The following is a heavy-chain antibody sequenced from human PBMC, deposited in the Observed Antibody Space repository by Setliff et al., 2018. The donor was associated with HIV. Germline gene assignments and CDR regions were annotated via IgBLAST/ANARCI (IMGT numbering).Heavy chain of an antibody. CDR2: IKQDGSEK. CDR3: ARDGGFYLGGYYYYGMDV. J-gene: IGHJ6*02. Sequence: GESLKISCAASGFTFSSYAMSWVRQAPGKGLEWVANIKQDGSEKYYVDSVKGRFTISRDNAKNSLYLQMNSLRAEDTAVYYCARDGGFYLGGYYYYGMDVWGQGTTVTVSS. V-gene: IGHV3-7*01. CDR1: GFTFSSYA. D-gene: IGHD3-16*01.